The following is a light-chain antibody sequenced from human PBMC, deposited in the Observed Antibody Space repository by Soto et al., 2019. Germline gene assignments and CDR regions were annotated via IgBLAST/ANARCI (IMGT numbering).Light chain of an antibody. V-gene: IGLV1-40*01. Sequence: QSVLTQPPSVSGAPGQRVTISCTGSSSNIGAGYDVHWYQQLPGTAPKLLISSNNNRPSGVPDRFSVSKSGTSASLAITRLPPEDEADYYCQSYDSSLALARVFGTGTKLTVL. CDR2: SNN. CDR1: SSNIGAGYD. CDR3: QSYDSSLALARV. J-gene: IGLJ1*01.